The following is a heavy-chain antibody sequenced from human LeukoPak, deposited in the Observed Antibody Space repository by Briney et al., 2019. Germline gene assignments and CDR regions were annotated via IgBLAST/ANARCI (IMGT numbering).Heavy chain of an antibody. D-gene: IGHD2-15*01. CDR3: ARENIVVVVEGKKDWFDP. J-gene: IGHJ5*02. CDR2: INPSGGST. Sequence: ASVKVSCKASGYTFTSYYMHWMRQAPGQGLELMGIINPSGGSTSYAQKFQGRVTMTRDTSTSTVYMELSSLRSEDTAVYYCARENIVVVVEGKKDWFDPWGQGTLVTVSS. V-gene: IGHV1-46*01. CDR1: GYTFTSYY.